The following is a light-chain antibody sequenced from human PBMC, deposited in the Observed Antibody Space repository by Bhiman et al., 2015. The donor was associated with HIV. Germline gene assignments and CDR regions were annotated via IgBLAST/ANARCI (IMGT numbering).Light chain of an antibody. Sequence: QSVLTQPPSASGTPGQRVTISCSGSSSNIGSTTVNWYQQLPGTAPKLLIYSKNQRPSGIPDRFSGSKSGTSATLGITGLQTGDEADYYCGTWDSSLSAEVFGGGTKLTVL. CDR1: SSNIGSTT. V-gene: IGLV1-44*01. CDR3: GTWDSSLSAEV. CDR2: SKN. J-gene: IGLJ3*02.